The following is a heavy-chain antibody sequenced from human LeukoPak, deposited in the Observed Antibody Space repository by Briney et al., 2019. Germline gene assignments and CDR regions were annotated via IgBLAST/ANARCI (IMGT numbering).Heavy chain of an antibody. V-gene: IGHV3-23*01. J-gene: IGHJ6*03. CDR2: ISGSGGST. CDR1: GFTFSSYA. D-gene: IGHD6-6*01. Sequence: PGGSLRLSCAASGFTFSSYAMSWVRQAPRKGLEWVSAISGSGGSTYYADSVKGRFTISRDNSKNTLYLQMNSLRAEDTAVYYCTSSSSRGIYYYYYYMDVWGKGTTVTVSS. CDR3: TSSSSRGIYYYYYYMDV.